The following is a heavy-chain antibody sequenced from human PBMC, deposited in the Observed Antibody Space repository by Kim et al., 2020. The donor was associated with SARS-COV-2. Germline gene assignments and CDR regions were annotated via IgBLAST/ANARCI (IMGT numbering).Heavy chain of an antibody. CDR1: GGSFSGYY. V-gene: IGHV4-34*01. Sequence: SETLSLTCAVYGGSFSGYYWSWIRQPPGKGLEWIGEINHSGSTNYNPSLKRRVSISVDTSKNQFSLKLSSVAAADTAVYYCAGARGYSYPDYWGQGTLVTVSS. J-gene: IGHJ4*02. D-gene: IGHD5-18*01. CDR3: AGARGYSYPDY. CDR2: INHSGST.